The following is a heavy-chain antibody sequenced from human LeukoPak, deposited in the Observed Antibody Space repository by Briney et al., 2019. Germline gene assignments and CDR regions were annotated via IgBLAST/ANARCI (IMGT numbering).Heavy chain of an antibody. CDR1: GFTFSSYG. V-gene: IGHV3-30*18. CDR2: ISYDGSNK. Sequence: GGSLRLSCAASGFTFSSYGMHWVRQAPGKGLEWVAAISYDGSNKYYADSVKGRFTISRDNSKNTLYLQMNSLRAEDTAVYYCAKVYTYYYDSSGYYSDYWGQGTLVTVSS. D-gene: IGHD3-22*01. J-gene: IGHJ4*02. CDR3: AKVYTYYYDSSGYYSDY.